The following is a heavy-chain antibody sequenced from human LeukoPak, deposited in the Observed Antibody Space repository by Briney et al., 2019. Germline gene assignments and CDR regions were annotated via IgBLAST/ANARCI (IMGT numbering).Heavy chain of an antibody. J-gene: IGHJ4*02. CDR3: ARGTYDILTGYYEVFDY. CDR1: GGSISSSSYY. Sequence: SETLSLTCTVSGGSISSSSYYWGWIRQPPGKGLEWIGSIYYSGSTYYNPSLKSRVTISIDTSKNQFSLKLSSVTAADTAVYYCARGTYDILTGYYEVFDYWGQGTLVTVSS. V-gene: IGHV4-39*07. CDR2: IYYSGST. D-gene: IGHD3-9*01.